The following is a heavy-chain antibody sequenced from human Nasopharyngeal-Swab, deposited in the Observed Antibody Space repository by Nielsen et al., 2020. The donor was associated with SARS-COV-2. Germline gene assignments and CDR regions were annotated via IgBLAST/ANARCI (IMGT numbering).Heavy chain of an antibody. D-gene: IGHD3-16*01. CDR1: GFTFDDYA. CDR3: AKSRVGGPYYYYGMDV. Sequence: SLKISCAASGFTFDDYAMHWVRQAPGKGLEWVSGISWNSGSIGYADSVKGRFTISRDNAKNSLYLQMNSLRAEDTAVYYCAKSRVGGPYYYYGMDVWGQGTTVTVSS. V-gene: IGHV3-9*01. J-gene: IGHJ6*02. CDR2: ISWNSGSI.